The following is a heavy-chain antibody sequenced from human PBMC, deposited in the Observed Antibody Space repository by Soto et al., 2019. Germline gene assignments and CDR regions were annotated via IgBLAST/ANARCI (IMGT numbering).Heavy chain of an antibody. V-gene: IGHV1-18*04. CDR1: GYTFTSYD. Sequence: QVQLVQSGAEVKKPGASVKVSCKASGYTFTSYDITWVRQAPGLGLEWTGWISAYNDNTNYAQKFQGRVTMTADTSTSTVYMELRSLRSDDTAVYYCARDRRGSSRSGFDYWGQGTLVTVSS. D-gene: IGHD3-10*01. CDR3: ARDRRGSSRSGFDY. J-gene: IGHJ4*02. CDR2: ISAYNDNT.